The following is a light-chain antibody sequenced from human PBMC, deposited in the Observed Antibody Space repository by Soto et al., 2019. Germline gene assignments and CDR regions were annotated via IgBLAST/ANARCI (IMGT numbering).Light chain of an antibody. CDR3: QQYDRLPYT. Sequence: DVQMTQSPSSLSASVGDRVTITCQASQDINHFLNWYQQKPGKAPNLLIYDASNLETGVPSTFSGTGSGTHFTLTITSLRPEDIATYYCQQYDRLPYTFGQGTRLEI. CDR1: QDINHF. CDR2: DAS. J-gene: IGKJ5*01. V-gene: IGKV1-33*01.